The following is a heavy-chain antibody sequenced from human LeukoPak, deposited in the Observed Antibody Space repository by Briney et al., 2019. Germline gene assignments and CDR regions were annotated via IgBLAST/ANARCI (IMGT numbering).Heavy chain of an antibody. V-gene: IGHV4-34*01. CDR3: ARGTPYSSGWLFFPGVFNI. J-gene: IGHJ6*03. CDR2: INHSGST. D-gene: IGHD6-13*01. CDR1: GGSFSGYY. Sequence: SETLSLTCAVYGGSFSGYYWSWIRQPPGKGLEWIGEINHSGSTNYNPSLKSRVTISVDTSKNQFSLKLSSVTAADTAVYYCARGTPYSSGWLFFPGVFNIGAKGKRVT.